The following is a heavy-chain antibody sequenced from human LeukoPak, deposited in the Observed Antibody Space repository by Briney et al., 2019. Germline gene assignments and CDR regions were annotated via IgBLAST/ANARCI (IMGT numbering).Heavy chain of an antibody. CDR2: IKNDGSRT. V-gene: IGHV3-74*01. J-gene: IGHJ4*02. D-gene: IGHD2-8*02. CDR3: ARGGVDY. Sequence: GGSLRLSCAASGFTFSSCWMHWVRQAPGKGLVWVSRIKNDGSRTSYADSVKGRFTISRDNAKNTLYLQMNSLRAEDTAVYYCARGGVDYWGQGTLVTVSS. CDR1: GFTFSSCW.